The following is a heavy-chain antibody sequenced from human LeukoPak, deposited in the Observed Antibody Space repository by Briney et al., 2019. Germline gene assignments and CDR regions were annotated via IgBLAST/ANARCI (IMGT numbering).Heavy chain of an antibody. D-gene: IGHD6-19*01. CDR1: GGSFSGYY. V-gene: IGHV4-34*01. Sequence: SETLSLTCAVYGGSFSGYYWSWIRQPPGKGLEWIGEINHSGSTNYNPSLKSRVTISVDTSKNQFSLKLSSVTAADTAVYYCARRNAGYSSGWYLYWGQGTLVTVSS. CDR2: INHSGST. J-gene: IGHJ4*02. CDR3: ARRNAGYSSGWYLY.